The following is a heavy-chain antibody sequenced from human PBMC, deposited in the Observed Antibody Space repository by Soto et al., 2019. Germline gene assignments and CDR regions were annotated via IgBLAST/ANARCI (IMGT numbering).Heavy chain of an antibody. J-gene: IGHJ4*02. CDR2: ISYDGNYK. Sequence: QVQLVESGGGVVQPGRSLRLSCAASGFTFSSYGMHWVRQAPGKGLEWVAVISYDGNYKYYADSVKGRFTISRDNSKNTLYLQMNSLRAEDTAVYYCAKDSISGYSNGFGDYWGQGTLVTVSS. CDR3: AKDSISGYSNGFGDY. V-gene: IGHV3-30*18. CDR1: GFTFSSYG. D-gene: IGHD5-18*01.